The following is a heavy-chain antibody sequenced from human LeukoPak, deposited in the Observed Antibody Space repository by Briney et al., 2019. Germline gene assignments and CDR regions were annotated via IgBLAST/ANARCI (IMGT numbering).Heavy chain of an antibody. V-gene: IGHV1-69*01. CDR3: ARGHCSSTSCYADYYGMDV. J-gene: IGHJ6*04. CDR2: IIPIFGTA. CDR1: GGTFSSYA. D-gene: IGHD2-2*01. Sequence: SVKVSCKASGGTFSSYAISWVQQAPGQGLEWMGGIIPIFGTANYAQKFQGRVTITADESTSTAYMELSSLRSEDTAVYYCARGHCSSTSCYADYYGMDVWGKGTTVTVSS.